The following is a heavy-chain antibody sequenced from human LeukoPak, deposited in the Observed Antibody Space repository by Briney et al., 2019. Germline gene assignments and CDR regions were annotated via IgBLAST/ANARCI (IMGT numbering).Heavy chain of an antibody. CDR2: INHSGST. J-gene: IGHJ4*02. CDR1: GGSFSGYY. D-gene: IGHD6-6*01. V-gene: IGHV4-34*01. Sequence: PSETLSLTCAVYGGSFSGYYWSWIRQPPGKGLEWIGEINHSGSTNHNPSLKSRVTISVDTSKNQFSLKLSSVTAADTAVYYCARRARRGYFDYWGQGTLVTVSS. CDR3: ARRARRGYFDY.